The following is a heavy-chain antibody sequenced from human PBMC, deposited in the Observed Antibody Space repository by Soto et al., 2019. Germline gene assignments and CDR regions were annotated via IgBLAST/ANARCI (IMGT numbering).Heavy chain of an antibody. CDR3: ARGRLLWFGNGMDV. D-gene: IGHD3-10*01. V-gene: IGHV4-34*01. Sequence: KPSETLSLTCAVYGGSFIGYYCIFIRHPPGKGLEWIVEINHSGSTNYNPSLKSRVTISVDTSKNQFSLKLSSVTAADTAVYYCARGRLLWFGNGMDVWGQGTTVTVSS. CDR1: GGSFIGYY. J-gene: IGHJ6*02. CDR2: INHSGST.